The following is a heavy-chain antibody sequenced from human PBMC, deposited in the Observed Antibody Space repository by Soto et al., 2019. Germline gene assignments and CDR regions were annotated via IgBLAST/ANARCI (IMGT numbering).Heavy chain of an antibody. J-gene: IGHJ6*02. CDR2: LNSDGSSR. Sequence: GGSLRLACAASGFTFSSYGMHWVRQAPGKGLVWVSRLNSDGSSRYYGDSMKGRFTISRDNAKLQMDSLRDEDSAVYYCARGLKNYYGMDVWGQGTTVTVSS. V-gene: IGHV3-74*01. CDR1: GFTFSSYG. CDR3: ARGLKNYYGMDV.